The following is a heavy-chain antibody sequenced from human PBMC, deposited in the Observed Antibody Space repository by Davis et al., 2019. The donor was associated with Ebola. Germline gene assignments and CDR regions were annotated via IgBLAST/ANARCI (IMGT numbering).Heavy chain of an antibody. CDR3: ARMAQYSSSSEYDY. CDR2: ISSTGSSI. D-gene: IGHD6-6*01. CDR1: GFTFSDYY. V-gene: IGHV3-11*01. J-gene: IGHJ4*02. Sequence: PGGSLRLSCAASGFTFSDYYMHWIRQPPGKRLEWVSYISSTGSSIYYADSVKGRVTISRDNAKNSLYLQMNSLRAEDTAMYYCARMAQYSSSSEYDYWGQGTLVTVSS.